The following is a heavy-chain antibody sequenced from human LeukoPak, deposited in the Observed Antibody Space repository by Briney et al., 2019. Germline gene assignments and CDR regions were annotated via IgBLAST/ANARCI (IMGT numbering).Heavy chain of an antibody. CDR2: INHSGST. D-gene: IGHD6-13*01. J-gene: IGHJ3*02. Sequence: SETLSLTCAVYGGSFSGYYWSWIRQPPGKGLEWIREINHSGSTNYNPSLKSRVTISVDTSKNQFSLMLSSVTAADTAVYYCASPAAGHAFDIWGQGTMVTVSS. CDR1: GGSFSGYY. V-gene: IGHV4-34*01. CDR3: ASPAAGHAFDI.